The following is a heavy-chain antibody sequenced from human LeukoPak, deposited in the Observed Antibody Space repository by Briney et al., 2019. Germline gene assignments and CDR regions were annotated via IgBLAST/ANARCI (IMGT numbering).Heavy chain of an antibody. CDR1: GATFSSYA. J-gene: IGHJ6*02. V-gene: IGHV1-69*04. CDR2: IIPILGIA. Sequence: GASVKVSCKASGATFSSYAISWVRQAPGQGLEWMGRIIPILGIANYAQKFQGRVTITADKSTSTAYMELSSLRSEDTAVYYCAREQVVVVITAYYYYGMDVWGQGTTVTVSS. D-gene: IGHD3-22*01. CDR3: AREQVVVVITAYYYYGMDV.